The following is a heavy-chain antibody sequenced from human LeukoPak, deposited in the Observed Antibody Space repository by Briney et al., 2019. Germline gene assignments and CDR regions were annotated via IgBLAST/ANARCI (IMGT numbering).Heavy chain of an antibody. V-gene: IGHV3-53*01. J-gene: IGHJ5*01. Sequence: GGSLRLSCAASGFTVSSNYMNWVRQAPGEGLEWVSGIYVDGTTYYADSVKGRFTISRDNSRNTLFLQMNSLRVEDTAVYYCARISAYDDSWGQGTLVTVSS. CDR3: ARISAYDDS. CDR1: GFTVSSNY. CDR2: IYVDGTT. D-gene: IGHD3-3*01.